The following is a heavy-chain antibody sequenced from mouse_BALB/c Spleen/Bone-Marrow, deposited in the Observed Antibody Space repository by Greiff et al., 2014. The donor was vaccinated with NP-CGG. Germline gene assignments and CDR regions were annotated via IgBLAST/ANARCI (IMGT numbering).Heavy chain of an antibody. J-gene: IGHJ1*01. CDR3: TRPSFYYGSSYWYFDV. V-gene: IGHV14-3*02. Sequence: VQLQQPGSELVKPGASVKLSCAASGFNIKDTYMHWVKQRPEQGLEWIGRIDPANGDTKYDPKFQGKATIIADTSSNTAYLQLSSLTSEDTAVYYCTRPSFYYGSSYWYFDVWGAGTTVTVSS. D-gene: IGHD1-1*01. CDR2: IDPANGDT. CDR1: GFNIKDTY.